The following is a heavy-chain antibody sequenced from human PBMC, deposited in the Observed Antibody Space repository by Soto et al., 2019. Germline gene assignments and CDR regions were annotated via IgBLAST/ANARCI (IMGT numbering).Heavy chain of an antibody. CDR2: INSDGSST. Sequence: PGGSLRLSCAASGFTFSSYWMHWVRQAPGKGPVWVSRINSDGSSTSYADSVRGRFTISRDNAKNTLYLQMNSLRAEDTAVYYCARVNEDCTNGVCYFPYYYYGMDVWGQGTTVTAP. CDR3: ARVNEDCTNGVCYFPYYYYGMDV. J-gene: IGHJ6*02. V-gene: IGHV3-74*01. CDR1: GFTFSSYW. D-gene: IGHD2-8*01.